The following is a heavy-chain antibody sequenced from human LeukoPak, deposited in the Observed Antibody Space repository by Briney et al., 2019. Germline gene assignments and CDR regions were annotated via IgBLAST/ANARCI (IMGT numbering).Heavy chain of an antibody. CDR1: GFGFSGYG. J-gene: IGHJ6*03. CDR2: IHYDGTES. D-gene: IGHD2-2*01. Sequence: PGGSLRLSCAASGFGFSGYGMHWVRQAPGKGLEWVAFIHYDGTESYYADSVKGRFTISRDNSKNTLYLQMNSLRGEDTAVYYCAKGTSWLSPYYYMDVGAQGPRSPSP. CDR3: AKGTSWLSPYYYMDV. V-gene: IGHV3-30*02.